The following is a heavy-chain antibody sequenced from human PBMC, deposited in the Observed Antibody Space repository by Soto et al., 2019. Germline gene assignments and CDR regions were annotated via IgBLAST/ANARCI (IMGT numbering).Heavy chain of an antibody. CDR3: ARGAWLRYTGYYYGMDV. D-gene: IGHD5-12*01. Sequence: SVKVSCKAFGGTFSSYAISWVRQAPGQGLEWMGGIIPIFGTANYAQKFQGRVTITADKSTSTAYMELSSLRSEDTAVYYCARGAWLRYTGYYYGMDVWGQGTTVTVSS. CDR2: IIPIFGTA. V-gene: IGHV1-69*06. CDR1: GGTFSSYA. J-gene: IGHJ6*02.